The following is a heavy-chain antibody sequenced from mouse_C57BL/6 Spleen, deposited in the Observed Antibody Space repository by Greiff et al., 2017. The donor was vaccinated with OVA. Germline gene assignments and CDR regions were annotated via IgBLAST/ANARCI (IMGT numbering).Heavy chain of an antibody. CDR3: AREIPYGNYVVYFDY. V-gene: IGHV1-4*01. D-gene: IGHD2-1*01. CDR1: GYTFTSYT. Sequence: VQLQQSGADLARPGASVKMSCKASGYTFTSYTMHWVKQRPGQGLEWIGYINPSSGYTKYNQKFKDKATLTADKSSSTAYMQLSSLTSEDSAVYYCAREIPYGNYVVYFDYWGQGTTLTVSS. CDR2: INPSSGYT. J-gene: IGHJ2*01.